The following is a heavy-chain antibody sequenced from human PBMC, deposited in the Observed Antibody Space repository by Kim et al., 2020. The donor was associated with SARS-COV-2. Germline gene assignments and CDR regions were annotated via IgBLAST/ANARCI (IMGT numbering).Heavy chain of an antibody. V-gene: IGHV1-69*04. CDR2: IIPILGIA. Sequence: SVKVSCKASGGTFSSYAISWVRQAPGQGLEWMGRIIPILGIANYAQKFQGRVTITADKSTSTAYMELSSLRSEDTAVYYCARGHYDILTGDHDAFDIWGQGTMVTVSS. CDR3: ARGHYDILTGDHDAFDI. CDR1: GGTFSSYA. J-gene: IGHJ3*02. D-gene: IGHD3-9*01.